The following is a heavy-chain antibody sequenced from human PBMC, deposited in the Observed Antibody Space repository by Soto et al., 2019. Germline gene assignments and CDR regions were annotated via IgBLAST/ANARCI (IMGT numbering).Heavy chain of an antibody. D-gene: IGHD3-9*01. CDR2: IKQDGSEK. CDR1: GFTFSSYW. CDR3: ARDNYDILTGYYEPTNYYFDY. J-gene: IGHJ4*02. V-gene: IGHV3-7*05. Sequence: GGSLRLSCAASGFTFSSYWMSWVRQGPGKGPEWVANIKQDGSEKYYVDSVKGRFTISRDNAKNSLYLQMNSLRAEDTAVYYCARDNYDILTGYYEPTNYYFDYWGQGTLVTVSS.